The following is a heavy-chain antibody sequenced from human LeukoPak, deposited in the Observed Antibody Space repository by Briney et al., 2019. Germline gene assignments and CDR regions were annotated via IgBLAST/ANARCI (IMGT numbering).Heavy chain of an antibody. CDR1: GGSISSYY. J-gene: IGHJ2*01. CDR3: ARGWNFDL. Sequence: SETLSLTCTVSGGSISSYYWSWIRQPPGKGLERIGYIYYSGSTNYNSSLKSRVTISVDTSKNQFSLKLNSVTAADTAVYYGARGWNFDLWGRGTLVTVSS. CDR2: IYYSGST. V-gene: IGHV4-59*01.